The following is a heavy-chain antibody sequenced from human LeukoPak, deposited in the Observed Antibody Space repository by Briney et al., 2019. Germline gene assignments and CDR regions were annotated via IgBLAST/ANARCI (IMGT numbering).Heavy chain of an antibody. D-gene: IGHD6-13*01. CDR2: IRGRDFRT. CDR1: GFTLNNYV. J-gene: IGHJ4*02. CDR3: AKGEAAAAGGFDY. Sequence: GGSLRLSCAASGFTLNNYVMSWVRQAPGKGLEWVSAIRGRDFRTYYADSVKGRFTSSSDSAKNTLYLEMSGLRAEDTAMYFCAKGEAAAAGGFDYWGQGALVTVSS. V-gene: IGHV3-23*01.